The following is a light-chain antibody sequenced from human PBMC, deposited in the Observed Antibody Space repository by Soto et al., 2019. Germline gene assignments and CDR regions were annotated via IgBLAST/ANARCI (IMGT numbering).Light chain of an antibody. Sequence: EIVMTQSPATLSVSPGGRATLSCRASQSISDTLAWYQQKPGQAPRLLIYGASRRATGIPARFSGSGSGTDFTLTISSLEPEDFAVYYCQQRSNWPPTFGQGTRLEIK. CDR2: GAS. CDR1: QSISDT. CDR3: QQRSNWPPT. J-gene: IGKJ5*01. V-gene: IGKV3-11*01.